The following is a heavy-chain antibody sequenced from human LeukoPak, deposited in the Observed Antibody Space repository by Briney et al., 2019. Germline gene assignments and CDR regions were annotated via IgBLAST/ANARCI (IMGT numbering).Heavy chain of an antibody. J-gene: IGHJ4*02. V-gene: IGHV1-46*03. CDR2: INPSGGST. CDR1: GNTFTSYY. Sequence: ASVKVSCKASGNTFTSYYMHWVRQAPGQGLEWMGIINPSGGSTSYAQKFQGRVTMTRDTSTSTVYMELSSLRSEDTAVYYCAAHFWSGHYDYWGQGTLVTVSS. D-gene: IGHD3-3*02. CDR3: AAHFWSGHYDY.